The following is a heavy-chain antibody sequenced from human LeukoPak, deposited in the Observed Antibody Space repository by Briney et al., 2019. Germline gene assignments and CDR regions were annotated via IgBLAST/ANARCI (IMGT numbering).Heavy chain of an antibody. J-gene: IGHJ4*02. CDR2: INHSGST. V-gene: IGHV4-34*01. CDR1: GGSFSGYY. Sequence: SETLSLTCAVYGGSFSGYYWSWIRQPPGKGLEWIGEINHSGSTNYNPSLKSRVTISVDTSKNQFSLKLSSVTAADTAVYYCARGGVTLGYWGQGTLVTVSS. D-gene: IGHD2-8*01. CDR3: ARGGVTLGY.